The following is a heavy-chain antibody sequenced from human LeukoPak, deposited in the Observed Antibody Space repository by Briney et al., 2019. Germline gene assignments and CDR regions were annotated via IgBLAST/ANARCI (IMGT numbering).Heavy chain of an antibody. CDR2: IGGSGGST. CDR3: ARDYLHCSSTSCPFDY. J-gene: IGHJ4*02. Sequence: GGSLRLSCAASGFTFSSFAMSWVRQAPGKGLEWVSAIGGSGGSTYYADSVKGRFTISRDNSKNTLYLQMNSLRAEDTAVYYCARDYLHCSSTSCPFDYWGQGTLVTVSS. CDR1: GFTFSSFA. V-gene: IGHV3-23*01. D-gene: IGHD2-2*01.